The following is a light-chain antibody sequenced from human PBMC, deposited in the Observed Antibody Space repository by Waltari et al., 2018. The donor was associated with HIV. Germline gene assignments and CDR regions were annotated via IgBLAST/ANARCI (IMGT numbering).Light chain of an antibody. Sequence: SYELTQPPSVSVSPGQTARITCSGDALPKQYAYWYQQKPGQAPVLVIYTDSERPSGIPERFSGSSSGTTVTLTISGVQAEDEADYYCQSADTSGTHVVFGGGTKLTVL. CDR2: TDS. CDR1: ALPKQY. V-gene: IGLV3-25*03. J-gene: IGLJ2*01. CDR3: QSADTSGTHVV.